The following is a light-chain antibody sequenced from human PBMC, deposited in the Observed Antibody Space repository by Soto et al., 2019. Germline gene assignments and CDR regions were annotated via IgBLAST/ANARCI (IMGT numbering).Light chain of an antibody. V-gene: IGLV2-11*01. Sequence: SAVTQPRSVSGSRGQSVTISCTGTSSDVGGYNYVSWYQQHPGKAPKLMIYDVSKRPSGVPDRFSGSKSGNTASLTISGLQAEDEADYYCCSYAGSYTYVFGTGTKVTVL. J-gene: IGLJ1*01. CDR1: SSDVGGYNY. CDR2: DVS. CDR3: CSYAGSYTYV.